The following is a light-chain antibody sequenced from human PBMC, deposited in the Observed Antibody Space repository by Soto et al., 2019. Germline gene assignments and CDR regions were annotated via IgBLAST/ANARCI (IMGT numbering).Light chain of an antibody. CDR1: SSDVGGYNY. V-gene: IGLV2-14*01. J-gene: IGLJ1*01. CDR2: DVS. Sequence: QSALTQPASVSGSPGQSITISCTGTSSDVGGYNYVSWYQQNPGKAPKLMIYDVSNRPSGVSNRFSGSKSGNTASLTISGLKAEDEADYSCSSYTSSSTHYVFGTGTKLTVL. CDR3: SSYTSSSTHYV.